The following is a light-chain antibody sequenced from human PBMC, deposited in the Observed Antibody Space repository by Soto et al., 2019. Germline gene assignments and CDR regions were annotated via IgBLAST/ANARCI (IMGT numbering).Light chain of an antibody. Sequence: EIGLTQSASTLSLSPGERATLSCRASQSVGTYLAWYQQQPGQAPRLLIYEASNRATGISARFSGSGSGTDFTLTISSLEPEDFAVYYCQHRSDWPGFGQGTRLEIK. CDR1: QSVGTY. J-gene: IGKJ5*01. CDR2: EAS. CDR3: QHRSDWPG. V-gene: IGKV3-11*01.